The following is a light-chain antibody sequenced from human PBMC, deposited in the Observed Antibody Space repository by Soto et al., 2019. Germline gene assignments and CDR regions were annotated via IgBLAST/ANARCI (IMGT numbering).Light chain of an antibody. CDR2: DVS. V-gene: IGKV1-33*01. J-gene: IGKJ5*01. Sequence: DVPMTQSPSSLSASVGDRVTITCQASQDISNYLNWYQQNPGKAPKLLIYDVSTLETGVPSRFSGSGSGTDFTFSISSLQPEDIATYYCQQYDDLVTFGPGTRVEIK. CDR3: QQYDDLVT. CDR1: QDISNY.